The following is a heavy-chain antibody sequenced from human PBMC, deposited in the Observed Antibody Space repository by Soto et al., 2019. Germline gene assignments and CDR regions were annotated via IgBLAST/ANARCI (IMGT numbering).Heavy chain of an antibody. CDR3: ARGGVVVVAATQLRRAFDI. J-gene: IGHJ3*02. Sequence: EVQLVESGGGLVKPGGSLRLSCAASGFTFSSYSMNWVRQAPGKGLEWVSSISSSSSYIYYADSVKGRFTISRDNAKNSLYLQMNSLRAEDTAVYYCARGGVVVVAATQLRRAFDIWGQGTMVTVSS. CDR1: GFTFSSYS. V-gene: IGHV3-21*01. D-gene: IGHD2-15*01. CDR2: ISSSSSYI.